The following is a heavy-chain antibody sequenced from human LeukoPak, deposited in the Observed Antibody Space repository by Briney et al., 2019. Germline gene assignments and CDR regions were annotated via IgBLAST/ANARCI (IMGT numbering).Heavy chain of an antibody. CDR3: ARDFGVYSGSRRDAFDI. J-gene: IGHJ3*02. V-gene: IGHV3-23*01. CDR2: ISDSGGST. Sequence: GGSLRLSCAASGFTFSSFAMSWVRQAPGKGLEWVSAISDSGGSTYYADSVKGRFTISRDNSKNALYLQMNSLRAEDTAVYYCARDFGVYSGSRRDAFDIWGQGTMVTVSS. CDR1: GFTFSSFA. D-gene: IGHD1-26*01.